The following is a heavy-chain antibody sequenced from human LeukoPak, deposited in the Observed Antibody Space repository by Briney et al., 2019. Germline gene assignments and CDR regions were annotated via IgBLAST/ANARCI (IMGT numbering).Heavy chain of an antibody. V-gene: IGHV4-39*07. J-gene: IGHJ4*02. Sequence: SETLSLTCTVSGGSISSSSYYWGWIRQPPGKGLVWIGSIYDRGSTYYNPSLRSRVTHSLDTSKSQFSLKLSSVTAADTAVYYCARGAWYYDYVWGSYRYFDYWGQGTLVTVSS. D-gene: IGHD3-16*02. CDR3: ARGAWYYDYVWGSYRYFDY. CDR1: GGSISSSSYY. CDR2: IYDRGST.